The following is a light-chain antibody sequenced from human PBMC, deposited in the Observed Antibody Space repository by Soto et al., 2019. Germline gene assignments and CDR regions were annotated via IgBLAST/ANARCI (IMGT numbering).Light chain of an antibody. CDR1: SSDVSGYNY. CDR3: NSYTSASTSYV. V-gene: IGLV2-14*03. J-gene: IGLJ1*01. Sequence: QSALTQPASVSGSPGQSITISCTGTSSDVSGYNYVSWYQHHPGKAPKLMIYDVSNRPSGVSNRFSGSKSGNTASLTISGLQAEDEADYYCNSYTSASTSYVFGTGTKLTVL. CDR2: DVS.